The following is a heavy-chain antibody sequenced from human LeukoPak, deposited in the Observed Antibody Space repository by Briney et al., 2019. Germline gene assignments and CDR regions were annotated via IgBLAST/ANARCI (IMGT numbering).Heavy chain of an antibody. CDR1: GGSISSYY. Sequence: SETLSLTCTVSGGSISSYYWSWLRQPPGKGLEWFGYMYYSGSTNYNPSLKSRVTISVDTSKNQFSLKLSSVTAADTAVYYCARDDYRYDILTGYWSDAFDIWGQGTMVTVSS. CDR3: ARDDYRYDILTGYWSDAFDI. V-gene: IGHV4-59*01. D-gene: IGHD3-9*01. CDR2: MYYSGST. J-gene: IGHJ3*02.